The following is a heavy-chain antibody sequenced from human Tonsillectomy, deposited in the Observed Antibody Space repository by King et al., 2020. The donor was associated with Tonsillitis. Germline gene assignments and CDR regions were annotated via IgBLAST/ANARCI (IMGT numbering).Heavy chain of an antibody. V-gene: IGHV1-46*01. D-gene: IGHD2-2*01. CDR1: GYTFTSYY. CDR2: NNPSGGTT. Sequence: HVQLVESGAEVKKPGASVKVSCKASGYTFTSYYMHWVRQAPGQGLEWMGMNNPSGGTTSYAQKFQGRVTMTRDTSTNTVYMELSSLRSEDTAVYYCARDRPCSSASCYGGSWFDPWGQGTLVTVCS. J-gene: IGHJ5*02. CDR3: ARDRPCSSASCYGGSWFDP.